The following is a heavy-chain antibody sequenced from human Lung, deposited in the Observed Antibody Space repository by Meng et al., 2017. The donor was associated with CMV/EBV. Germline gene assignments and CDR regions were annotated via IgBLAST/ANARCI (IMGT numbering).Heavy chain of an antibody. CDR2: INSDGSST. V-gene: IGHV3-74*01. Sequence: GESXKISCAASGFTFSSYAMSWVRQAPGKGLVWVSRINSDGSSTSYADSVKGRFTISRDNAKNTLYLQMNSLRAEDTAVYYCAREGYCSSTSCLYYYYYGMDVWGQGTTVTVSS. J-gene: IGHJ6*02. D-gene: IGHD2-2*01. CDR1: GFTFSSYA. CDR3: AREGYCSSTSCLYYYYYGMDV.